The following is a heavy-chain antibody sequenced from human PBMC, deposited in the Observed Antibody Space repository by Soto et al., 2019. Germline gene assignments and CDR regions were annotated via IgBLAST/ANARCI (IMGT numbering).Heavy chain of an antibody. CDR1: GFTFSSYA. J-gene: IGHJ4*02. CDR3: AKAPRITIFGMHT. Sequence: GGSLRLSCAASGFTFSSYAMNWVRQAPGKEVEWVSTITGSGGSTYYADSVKGRFTISRDNSKNTLYLQMNSLRAEDTAIYYCAKAPRITIFGMHTWGQGILVTVSS. CDR2: ITGSGGST. D-gene: IGHD3-3*01. V-gene: IGHV3-23*01.